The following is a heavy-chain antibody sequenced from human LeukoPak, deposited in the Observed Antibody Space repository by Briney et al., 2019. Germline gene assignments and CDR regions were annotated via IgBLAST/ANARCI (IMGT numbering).Heavy chain of an antibody. Sequence: SVKVSRKASGGTFSSYAISWVRQAPGQGLEWMGGIIPIFGTANYAQKFQGRVTITADESTSTAYMELSSLRSEDTAVYYCAGPHYYGSGSYPKDYYYGMDVWGKGTTVTVSS. V-gene: IGHV1-69*13. CDR2: IIPIFGTA. D-gene: IGHD3-10*01. J-gene: IGHJ6*04. CDR3: AGPHYYGSGSYPKDYYYGMDV. CDR1: GGTFSSYA.